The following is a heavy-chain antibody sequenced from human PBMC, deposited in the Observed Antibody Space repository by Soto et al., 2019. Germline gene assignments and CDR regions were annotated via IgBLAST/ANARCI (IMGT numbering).Heavy chain of an antibody. Sequence: SETLSLTCAVYGGSFSGYYWSWIRQPPGKGLEWIGEINHSGSTNYNPSLKSRVTISVDTSKNQFSLKLSSVTAADTAVYYCARGVQLWLRLDYWGQGTLVTVSS. J-gene: IGHJ4*02. CDR3: ARGVQLWLRLDY. D-gene: IGHD5-18*01. V-gene: IGHV4-34*01. CDR1: GGSFSGYY. CDR2: INHSGST.